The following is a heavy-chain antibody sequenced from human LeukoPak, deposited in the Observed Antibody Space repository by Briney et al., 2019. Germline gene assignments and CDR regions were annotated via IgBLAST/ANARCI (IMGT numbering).Heavy chain of an antibody. V-gene: IGHV3-30*02. Sequence: GGSLRLSCVASGFTFSTYGMHWVRQAPGKGLEWVAFIQSNGGSEFYVDSVKSRFTISRDNSKNTVYLQMSSLRVEDTAVYYCARDPAGFWGQGTLVTVSS. CDR1: GFTFSTYG. J-gene: IGHJ4*02. CDR3: ARDPAGF. CDR2: IQSNGGSE. D-gene: IGHD3-10*01.